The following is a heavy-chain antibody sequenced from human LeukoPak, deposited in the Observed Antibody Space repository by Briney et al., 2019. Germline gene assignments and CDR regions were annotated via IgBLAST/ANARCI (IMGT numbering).Heavy chain of an antibody. D-gene: IGHD3-9*01. CDR1: GGSISSSNW. CDR3: ASYTVNYDILTGPIGMDV. J-gene: IGHJ6*02. Sequence: SGTLSLTCAVSGGSISSSNWWSWVRQPPGKGLEWIGEIYHSGSTNYNPSLKSRVTISVDKSKNQFSLKLSSVTAADTAVYYCASYTVNYDILTGPIGMDVWGQGTTVTVSS. CDR2: IYHSGST. V-gene: IGHV4-4*02.